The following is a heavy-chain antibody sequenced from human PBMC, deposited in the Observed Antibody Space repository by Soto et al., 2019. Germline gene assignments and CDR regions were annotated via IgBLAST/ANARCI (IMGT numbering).Heavy chain of an antibody. V-gene: IGHV3-21*01. D-gene: IGHD3-10*01. CDR1: GFTFSTYT. CDR3: ARDILSGGAYPDS. Sequence: LRLSCAASGFTFSTYTMNWVRQAPGKGLEWISSISSGSSYIYYAGTVKGRFTISRDNAKNSLFLQMNSLRADDTAVYYCARDILSGGAYPDSWGQGTKVTVSS. J-gene: IGHJ5*01. CDR2: ISSGSSYI.